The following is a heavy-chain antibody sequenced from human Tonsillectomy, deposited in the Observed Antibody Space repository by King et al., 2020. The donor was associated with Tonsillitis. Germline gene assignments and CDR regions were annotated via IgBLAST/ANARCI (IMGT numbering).Heavy chain of an antibody. CDR3: ARDITGSRDADLDY. D-gene: IGHD5-24*01. CDR1: RFTFSNYG. J-gene: IGHJ4*02. V-gene: IGHV3-33*05. Sequence: VQLVESGGGVVQPGRSLRLSCAASRFTFSNYGMHWVRQAPGKGLEWVAVISYDGSNRYYADSVKGRFTISRDNSKNTLYLQMNTLRAEDTAVYYCARDITGSRDADLDYWGQGTLVTVSS. CDR2: ISYDGSNR.